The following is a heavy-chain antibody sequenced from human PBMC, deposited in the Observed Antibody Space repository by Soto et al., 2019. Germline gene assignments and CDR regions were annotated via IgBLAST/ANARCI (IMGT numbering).Heavy chain of an antibody. V-gene: IGHV3-15*07. Sequence: GGSLRLSCAASGFTFSNAWMNWVRQAPGKGLEWVGRIKSKTDGGTTDYAAPVKGRFTISRDDSKNTLYLQMNSLKTEDTAVYYCTKEGPYYDFWSGYYSNYYYYGMDVWGQGTTLTVSS. CDR1: GFTFSNAW. D-gene: IGHD3-3*01. J-gene: IGHJ6*02. CDR2: IKSKTDGGTT. CDR3: TKEGPYYDFWSGYYSNYYYYGMDV.